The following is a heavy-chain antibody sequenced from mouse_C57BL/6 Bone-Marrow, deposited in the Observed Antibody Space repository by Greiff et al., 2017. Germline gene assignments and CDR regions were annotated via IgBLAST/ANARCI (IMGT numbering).Heavy chain of an antibody. J-gene: IGHJ3*01. Sequence: VQLQQSGTVLARPGASVKMSCKTSGYTFTSYWMHWVKQRPGQGLEWIGAIYPGNSDTSYNQKFKGKAKLTAVTSASTAYMELSSLTNEDSAVYYCTRPLLLRYLAWFAYWGQGTLVTVSA. CDR2: IYPGNSDT. CDR1: GYTFTSYW. D-gene: IGHD1-1*01. V-gene: IGHV1-5*01. CDR3: TRPLLLRYLAWFAY.